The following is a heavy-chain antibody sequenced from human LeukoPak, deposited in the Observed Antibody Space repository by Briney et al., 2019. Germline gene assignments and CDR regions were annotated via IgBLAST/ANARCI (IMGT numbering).Heavy chain of an antibody. CDR2: IYPGHSDT. CDR3: ARAGTDILTGYYTLAPFDY. CDR1: GYSFTSYW. D-gene: IGHD3-9*01. Sequence: GESLKISCKGSGYSFTSYWIGWVRQMPGKGLEWMGIIYPGHSDTRYSPSFQGQVTISADKSISTAYLQWSSLKASDTAMYYCARAGTDILTGYYTLAPFDYWGQGTLVTVSS. J-gene: IGHJ4*02. V-gene: IGHV5-51*01.